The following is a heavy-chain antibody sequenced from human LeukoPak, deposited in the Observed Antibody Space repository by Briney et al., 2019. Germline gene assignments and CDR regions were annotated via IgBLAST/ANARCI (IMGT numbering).Heavy chain of an antibody. V-gene: IGHV3-7*03. CDR1: GFTFSNHW. Sequence: GGSLRLSCAASGFTFSNHWMSWVRQAPGKGLEWVANIRDDGSEKYYVDSVKGRFTVSIDNVKNSLFLQMNSLRVDDTAVYYCAKSGSSVFWSWGQGTLVTVSS. J-gene: IGHJ5*02. CDR3: AKSGSSVFWS. CDR2: IRDDGSEK. D-gene: IGHD3-3*02.